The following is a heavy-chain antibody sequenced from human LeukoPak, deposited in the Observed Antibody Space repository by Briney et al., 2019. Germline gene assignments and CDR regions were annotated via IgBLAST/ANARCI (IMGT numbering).Heavy chain of an antibody. CDR3: ARDPGYDSSGYWGY. V-gene: IGHV3-30*04. D-gene: IGHD3-22*01. CDR2: ISRDGENQ. CDR1: GFTFSRYA. J-gene: IGHJ4*02. Sequence: GGSLRLPCAASGFTFSRYAMHWVRQAPGKGLEWVAVISRDGENQNYADSVKGRLTISRDNSKNTLFLQMNSLRADDTAVYYCARDPGYDSSGYWGYWGQGTLVTVSS.